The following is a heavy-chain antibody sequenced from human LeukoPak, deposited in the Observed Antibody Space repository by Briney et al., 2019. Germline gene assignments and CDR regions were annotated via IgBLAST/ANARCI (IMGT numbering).Heavy chain of an antibody. V-gene: IGHV3-30*18. CDR3: AKEFHRVHDAFDA. Sequence: GGSLRLSCAASGFSFSSESMHWVRQAPGKGLEWVAVISYDGSKKYSADSVKGRFTISRDNSKSTVYLQMNRLTSEDTAVYHCAKEFHRVHDAFDAWGHGTMVTVSS. CDR2: ISYDGSKK. J-gene: IGHJ3*01. D-gene: IGHD3-10*01. CDR1: GFSFSSES.